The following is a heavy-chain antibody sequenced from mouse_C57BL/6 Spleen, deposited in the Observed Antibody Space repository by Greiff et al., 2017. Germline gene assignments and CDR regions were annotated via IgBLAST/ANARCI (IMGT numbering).Heavy chain of an antibody. J-gene: IGHJ4*01. D-gene: IGHD2-5*01. V-gene: IGHV1-69*01. CDR1: GYTFTSYW. CDR2: IDPSDSYT. Sequence: QVQLQQPGAELVMPGASVKLSCKASGYTFTSYWMHWVKQRPGQGLEWIGEIDPSDSYTNYNQKFKGKSTLTVDKSSSTAYIQLSSLTSEDSAVYYGARSAYYSNLGYAMDYWGQGTSVTVSS. CDR3: ARSAYYSNLGYAMDY.